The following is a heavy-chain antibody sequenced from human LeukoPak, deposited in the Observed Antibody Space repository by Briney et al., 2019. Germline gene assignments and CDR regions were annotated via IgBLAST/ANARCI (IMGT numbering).Heavy chain of an antibody. CDR2: IHYSGST. J-gene: IGHJ4*02. CDR3: ARVAGDNSLDY. D-gene: IGHD3-16*01. CDR1: GGSISDSY. Sequence: PSETLSLTCTVSGGSISDSYWSWIRQPPGKGLEWIGYIHYSGSTNYNPSLKSRGTTSVDTSKGQLSLKLSSVTVADTAVYYCARVAGDNSLDYWGQGTLITVSS. V-gene: IGHV4-59*01.